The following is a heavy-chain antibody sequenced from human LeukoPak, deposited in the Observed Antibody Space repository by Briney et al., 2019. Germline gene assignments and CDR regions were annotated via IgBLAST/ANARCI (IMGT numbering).Heavy chain of an antibody. CDR2: INHSGST. CDR1: GGSFSGYY. Sequence: SETLSLTYAVYGGSFSGYYWSWIRQPPGKGLEWIGEINHSGSTNYNPSLKSRVTISVDTSKNQFSLKLSSVTAADTAVYYCARDQTSKGDAFDIWGQGTMVTVSS. CDR3: ARDQTSKGDAFDI. V-gene: IGHV4-34*01. J-gene: IGHJ3*02.